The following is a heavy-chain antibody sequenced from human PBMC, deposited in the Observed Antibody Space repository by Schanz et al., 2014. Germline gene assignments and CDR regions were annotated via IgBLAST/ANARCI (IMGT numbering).Heavy chain of an antibody. CDR1: GITLSGYG. J-gene: IGHJ4*02. Sequence: QVQLVESGGGVVQPGRSLRLSCAASGITLSGYGMHWVRQAPGKGLEWVALISYDGSSKNHADSVQGRFTISRDNARNSLYLQLNSLRVEDSGVYFCAQTRGTFMVPIDNWGQGVRVIVSS. D-gene: IGHD3-3*02. CDR2: ISYDGSSK. CDR3: AQTRGTFMVPIDN. V-gene: IGHV3-33*03.